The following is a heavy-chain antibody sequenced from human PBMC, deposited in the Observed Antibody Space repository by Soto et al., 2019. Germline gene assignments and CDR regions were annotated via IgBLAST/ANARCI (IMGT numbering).Heavy chain of an antibody. CDR3: ATANWSHHYFDP. D-gene: IGHD1-1*01. CDR1: GISITSSY. J-gene: IGHJ5*02. CDR2: INHSGST. V-gene: IGHV4-34*01. Sequence: PSETLSLTCTVSGISITSSYWNWFRQPPGKGLEWIGEINHSGSTNYSPSLKSRVTISVDTSKNQFSLKVTSVTAADTAVYYCATANWSHHYFDPWGQGTLVTVSP.